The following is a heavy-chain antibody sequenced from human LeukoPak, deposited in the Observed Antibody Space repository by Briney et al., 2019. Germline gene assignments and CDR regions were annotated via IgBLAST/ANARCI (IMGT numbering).Heavy chain of an antibody. CDR1: GFTFSSYA. V-gene: IGHV3-30*03. Sequence: GGSLRLSCEVSGFTFSSYAMHWVRQAPGKGLEWVAVISYDGSNKYYADSVKGRFTLSRDNSKNTLYLQMNSLRPEDTAVFYCATAVHSSSSWQIDYWGQGTLVTVSS. J-gene: IGHJ4*02. D-gene: IGHD6-6*01. CDR2: ISYDGSNK. CDR3: ATAVHSSSSWQIDY.